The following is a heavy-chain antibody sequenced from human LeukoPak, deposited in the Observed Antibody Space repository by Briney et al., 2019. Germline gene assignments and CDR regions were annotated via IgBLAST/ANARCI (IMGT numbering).Heavy chain of an antibody. CDR2: IYYSGST. V-gene: IGHV4-59*01. J-gene: IGHJ4*02. CDR1: GVSISSYS. Sequence: KTSETLSLTCTVSGVSISSYSWSWIRQPPGKGLEWIGYIYYSGSTNYNPSLKSRVTISVDTSKNQFSLKLSSVTAADTAVYYCARGPSHYFDYWGQGTLVTVSS. CDR3: ARGPSHYFDY.